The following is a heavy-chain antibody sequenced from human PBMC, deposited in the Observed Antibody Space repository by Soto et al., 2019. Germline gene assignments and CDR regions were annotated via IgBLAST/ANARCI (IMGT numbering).Heavy chain of an antibody. CDR1: GGSISSSSYY. J-gene: IGHJ5*02. Sequence: SETLSLTCTVSGGSISSSSYYWGWIRQPPGKGLEWIGSIYYSGSTYYNPSLKSRVTISVDTSKNQFSLKLSSVTAADTAVYYCARHGRAARPRPYNWFDPWGQGTLVTVSS. V-gene: IGHV4-39*01. CDR3: ARHGRAARPRPYNWFDP. CDR2: IYYSGST. D-gene: IGHD6-6*01.